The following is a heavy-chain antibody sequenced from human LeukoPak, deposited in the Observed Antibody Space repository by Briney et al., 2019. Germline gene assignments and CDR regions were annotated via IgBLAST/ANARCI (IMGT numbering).Heavy chain of an antibody. CDR2: IYYSGST. CDR3: ARTSRSGDDY. V-gene: IGHV4-59*01. J-gene: IGHJ4*02. Sequence: PSETLSLTCTVSGGSISSYYWSWIRQPPGKGLEWIGYIYYSGSTNYNPSLKSRVTISVDTSKNQFSLKLSSVTAADTAVYYCARTSRSGDDYWGQGTLVTVSS. CDR1: GGSISSYY. D-gene: IGHD2-15*01.